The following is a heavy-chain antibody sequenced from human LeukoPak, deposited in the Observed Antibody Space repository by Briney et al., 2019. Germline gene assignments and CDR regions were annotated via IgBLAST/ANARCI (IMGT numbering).Heavy chain of an antibody. CDR1: GGSISSGGYY. CDR3: AREAPTDDAFDI. V-gene: IGHV4-31*03. J-gene: IGHJ3*02. Sequence: SQTLSLTCTASGGSISSGGYYWSWIRQHPGKGLEWIGYIYYSGSTYYNPSLKSRVTISVDTSKNQFSLKLSSVTAADTAVYYCAREAPTDDAFDIWGQGTMVTVSS. CDR2: IYYSGST. D-gene: IGHD4-17*01.